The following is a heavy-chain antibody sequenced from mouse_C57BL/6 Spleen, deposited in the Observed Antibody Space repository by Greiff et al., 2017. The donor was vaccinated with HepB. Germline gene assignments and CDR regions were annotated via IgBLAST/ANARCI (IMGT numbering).Heavy chain of an antibody. CDR1: GYSFTSYY. V-gene: IGHV1-66*01. Sequence: VQLQQSGPELVKPGASVKLSCKASGYSFTSYYIHWVKQRPGQGLEWIGWIYPGSGNTKYNEKFKGKATLTADTSSSTAYMQFSNLTSEDSAVYGCARGGRARPFADWGQGTMVTVSA. J-gene: IGHJ3*01. CDR3: ARGGRARPFAD. CDR2: IYPGSGNT. D-gene: IGHD3-1*01.